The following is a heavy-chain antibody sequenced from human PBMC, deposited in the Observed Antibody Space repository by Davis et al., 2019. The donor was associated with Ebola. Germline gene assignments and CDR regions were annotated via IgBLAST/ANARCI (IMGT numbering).Heavy chain of an antibody. D-gene: IGHD3-10*01. J-gene: IGHJ4*02. CDR1: GGSISSYY. V-gene: IGHV4-59*08. CDR3: ARLYYGSGSYYFDY. Sequence: MPSETLSLTCTVSGGSISSYYWSWIRQPPGKGLEWIGYIYYSGSTNYNPSLKSRVTISVDTSKNQFSLKLSSVTAADTAVYYCARLYYGSGSYYFDYWGQGTLVTVSS. CDR2: IYYSGST.